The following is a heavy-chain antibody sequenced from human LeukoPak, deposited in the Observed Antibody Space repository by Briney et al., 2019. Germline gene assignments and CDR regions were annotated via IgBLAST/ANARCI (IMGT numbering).Heavy chain of an antibody. Sequence: SETLSLTCTVSGGSISSSSYYWGWIRQPPGKGLEWIGSIYYSGSTYYNPSLKSRVTISVDTSKNQFSLKLSSVTAADTAVYYCARYRYYYRSGSYYGAPYYMDVWGKGTTVTISS. CDR3: ARYRYYYRSGSYYGAPYYMDV. CDR2: IYYSGST. CDR1: GGSISSSSYY. D-gene: IGHD3-10*01. J-gene: IGHJ6*03. V-gene: IGHV4-39*01.